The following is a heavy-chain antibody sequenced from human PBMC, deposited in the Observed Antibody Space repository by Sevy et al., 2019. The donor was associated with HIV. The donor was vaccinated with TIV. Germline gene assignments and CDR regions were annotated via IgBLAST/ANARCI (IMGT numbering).Heavy chain of an antibody. D-gene: IGHD2-2*01. V-gene: IGHV1-24*01. CDR2: FDPEDGET. CDR1: GYTLTELS. CDR3: ARELYCSSTSCPRGYNWFDP. J-gene: IGHJ5*02. Sequence: ASVKVSCKVSGYTLTELSMHWVRQAPGKGLEWMGGFDPEDGETIYAQKFQGRVTMTEDTSTDTAYMELSSLRSEDTAVYYCARELYCSSTSCPRGYNWFDPWGQGTLVTVSS.